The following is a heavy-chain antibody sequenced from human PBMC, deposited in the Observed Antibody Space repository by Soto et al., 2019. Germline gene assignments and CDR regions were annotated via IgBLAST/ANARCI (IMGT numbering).Heavy chain of an antibody. CDR3: AKGRSSGWYTHDAFDI. Sequence: EVQLLESGGGLVQPGGSLRLSCAASGFTFSSYAVSWVRQAPGKGLEWVSGISGSGDSTYYVDSVKGRFTISRDNSKNTLYLQMNSLRAEDTAVYYCAKGRSSGWYTHDAFDIWGQGTMVIVSS. CDR1: GFTFSSYA. CDR2: ISGSGDST. D-gene: IGHD6-19*01. V-gene: IGHV3-23*01. J-gene: IGHJ3*02.